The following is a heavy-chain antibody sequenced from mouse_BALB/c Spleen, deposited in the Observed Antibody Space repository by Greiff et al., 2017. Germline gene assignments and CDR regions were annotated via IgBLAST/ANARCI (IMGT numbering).Heavy chain of an antibody. D-gene: IGHD1-3*01. V-gene: IGHV1-7*01. J-gene: IGHJ4*01. CDR1: GYTFTSYW. CDR3: ARGVKAYAMDY. Sequence: VKLVESGAELAKPGASVKMSCKASGYTFTSYWMHWVKQRPGQGLEWIGYINPSTGYTEYNQKFKDKATLTADKSSSTAYMQLSSLTSEDSAVYYCARGVKAYAMDYWGQGTSVTVSS. CDR2: INPSTGYT.